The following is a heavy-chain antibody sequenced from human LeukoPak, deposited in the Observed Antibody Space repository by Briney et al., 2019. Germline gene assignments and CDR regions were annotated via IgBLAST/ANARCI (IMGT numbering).Heavy chain of an antibody. CDR3: ASRITMVRGVILDY. J-gene: IGHJ4*02. D-gene: IGHD3-10*01. CDR1: GYSISSSYY. V-gene: IGHV4-38-2*02. CDR2: IYHSGST. Sequence: PSETLSLTCTVSGYSISSSYYWGWIRQPPGKGLEWIGSIYHSGSTYYNPSLKSRVTISVDTSKNQFSLKLSSVTAADTAVYYCASRITMVRGVILDYWGQGTLVTVSS.